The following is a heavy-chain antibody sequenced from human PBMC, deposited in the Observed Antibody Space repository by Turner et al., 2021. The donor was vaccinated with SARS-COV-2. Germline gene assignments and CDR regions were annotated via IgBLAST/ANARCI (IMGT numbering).Heavy chain of an antibody. CDR3: ARKFRFNWIDS. V-gene: IGHV4-59*01. Sequence: QLPVSCPGLVKPPAPLSLTCTVSGRTISSDFWSCTRQPPGKGLEGIGYIYYRGSTNYNPAPKRRGTMTGEKYKNQFSQKQSSVTAADTTVDYCARKFRFNWIDSWGQGTLVTVSS. D-gene: IGHD3-3*01. CDR1: GRTISSDF. CDR2: IYYRGST. J-gene: IGHJ5*01.